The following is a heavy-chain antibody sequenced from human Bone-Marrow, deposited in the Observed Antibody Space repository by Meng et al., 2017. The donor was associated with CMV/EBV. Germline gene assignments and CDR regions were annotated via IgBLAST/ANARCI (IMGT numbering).Heavy chain of an antibody. D-gene: IGHD3-3*02. CDR1: GYTFTGYY. CDR3: AAGPISMFDY. CDR2: FDPGHGDI. Sequence: ASVKVSCKASGYTFTGYYMHWVRQAPGKGLEWMGGFDPGHGDIVYAQKFQGRVTMTEDTSTDTAYMDLRSLTSDDTAVYYCAAGPISMFDYWGQGTLVTVSS. J-gene: IGHJ4*02. V-gene: IGHV1-24*01.